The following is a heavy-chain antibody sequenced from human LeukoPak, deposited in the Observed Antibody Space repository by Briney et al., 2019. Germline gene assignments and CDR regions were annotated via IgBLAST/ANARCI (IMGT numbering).Heavy chain of an antibody. Sequence: SETLSLTCAVSGYSISSRNWWGWIRQPPGKGQEWIGYIYYSGNTHYNPSLKSRVTMSVDTSKNQFSLKLSSVTAVDTAIYYCAKSVDGGNSPFDYWGQGTLVTVSP. J-gene: IGHJ4*02. CDR2: IYYSGNT. CDR3: AKSVDGGNSPFDY. D-gene: IGHD4-23*01. CDR1: GYSISSRNW. V-gene: IGHV4-28*01.